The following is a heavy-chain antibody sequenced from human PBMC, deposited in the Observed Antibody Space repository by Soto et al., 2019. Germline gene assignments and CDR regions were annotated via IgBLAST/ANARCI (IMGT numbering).Heavy chain of an antibody. CDR1: GGSISSYY. J-gene: IGHJ6*02. Sequence: PSETLSLTCTVSGGSISSYYWSWIRQPPGKGLEWIGYIYYSGSTNYNPSLKSRVTISVDTSKNQFSLKLSSVTAADTAVYYCARDHRLYCYGYYYYYGMDVWGQGTTVTVSS. CDR3: ARDHRLYCYGYYYYYGMDV. D-gene: IGHD5-18*01. V-gene: IGHV4-59*01. CDR2: IYYSGST.